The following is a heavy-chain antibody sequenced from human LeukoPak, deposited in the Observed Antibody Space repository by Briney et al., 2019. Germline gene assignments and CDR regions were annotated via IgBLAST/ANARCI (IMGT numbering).Heavy chain of an antibody. D-gene: IGHD5-24*01. Sequence: SETLSLTCAVYGGSFSGYYWSWIRQPPGKGLEWIGEINHSGSTNYNPSLKSRVTISIDTSKNQFSLRLSSVTAADTAVYYCARARLQWFDAFDIWGQGTMVTVSS. V-gene: IGHV4-34*01. CDR2: INHSGST. CDR3: ARARLQWFDAFDI. CDR1: GGSFSGYY. J-gene: IGHJ3*02.